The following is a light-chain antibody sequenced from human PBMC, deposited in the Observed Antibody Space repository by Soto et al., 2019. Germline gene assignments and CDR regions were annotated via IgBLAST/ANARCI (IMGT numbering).Light chain of an antibody. V-gene: IGKV4-1*01. J-gene: IGKJ4*01. CDR1: QSLLFSSNNKNY. CDR3: QQYYSTLALT. Sequence: DIVMTQSPDSLAVSLGERATINCKSSQSLLFSSNNKNYLAWYQQKAGQPPKLLIYWASTLESGVPDRFSGSGSRTDFTITISSLQAEDVAIYYCQQYYSTLALTFGGGTKVEIK. CDR2: WAS.